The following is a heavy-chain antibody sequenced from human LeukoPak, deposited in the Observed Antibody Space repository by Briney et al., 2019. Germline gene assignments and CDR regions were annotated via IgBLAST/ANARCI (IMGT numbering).Heavy chain of an antibody. J-gene: IGHJ5*01. CDR2: ISGSGGST. Sequence: PGGSLRLSCAASGFTFSSYAMSWVRQAPGKGLEWVSAISGSGGSTYYADSVKGRFTISRDNAKNSLYLQMNSLRADDTAFYYCARRYNWFDSWGQGTLVTVSS. CDR3: ARRYNWFDS. CDR1: GFTFSSYA. V-gene: IGHV3-23*01. D-gene: IGHD3-16*01.